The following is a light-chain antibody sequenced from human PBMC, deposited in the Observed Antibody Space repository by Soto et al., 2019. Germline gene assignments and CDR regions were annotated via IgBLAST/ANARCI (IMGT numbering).Light chain of an antibody. CDR2: RAS. CDR1: QSINGW. J-gene: IGKJ3*01. V-gene: IGKV1-5*03. Sequence: DIQMTQSPSTLSASVGDRVNITCRASQSINGWLAWYQQKPGKAPKLLISRASDLQTGVPSRFSGSRSVTEFTLTISSLQTDDFATYYCQQYNSYFFTFGPGTKVDVK. CDR3: QQYNSYFFT.